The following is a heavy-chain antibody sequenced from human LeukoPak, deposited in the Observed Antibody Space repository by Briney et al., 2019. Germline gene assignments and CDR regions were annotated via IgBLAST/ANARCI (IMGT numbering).Heavy chain of an antibody. CDR2: LGSGGDT. CDR1: GFSFNNYD. Sequence: GGSLRLSCSASGFSFNNYDMHWVRQAPGKGLEWVSGLGSGGDTYYPDSVRGRFTISKETAKNSLYLQMAGLRDDDTAVYYCVRGRRSYGFDHWGQGTQVTVSS. V-gene: IGHV3-13*01. J-gene: IGHJ4*02. D-gene: IGHD3-16*01. CDR3: VRGRRSYGFDH.